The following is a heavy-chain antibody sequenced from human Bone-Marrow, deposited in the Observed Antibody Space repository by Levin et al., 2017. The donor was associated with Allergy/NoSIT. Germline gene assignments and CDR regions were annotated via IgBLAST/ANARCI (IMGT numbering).Heavy chain of an antibody. J-gene: IGHJ4*02. CDR2: ISGSGGST. CDR1: GFTFSSYA. V-gene: IGHV3-23*01. D-gene: IGHD3-3*01. CDR3: AKDRLRFLEWLLSLSFDY. Sequence: SCAASGFTFSSYAMSWVRQAPGKGLEWVSAISGSGGSTYYADSVKGRFTISRDNSKNTLYLQMNSLRAEDTAVYYCAKDRLRFLEWLLSLSFDYWGQGTLVTVSS.